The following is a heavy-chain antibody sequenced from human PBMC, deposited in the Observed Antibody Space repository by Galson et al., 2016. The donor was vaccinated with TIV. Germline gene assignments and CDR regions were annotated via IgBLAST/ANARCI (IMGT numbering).Heavy chain of an antibody. V-gene: IGHV3-30*02. CDR2: IQYDGSNK. Sequence: FLRLSCAVSGYMFSSYGMHWVRQAPGRGLEWVAFIQYDGSNKYYADSVKGRFTISRDNSMSTLYLQMNSLRAEDTAVYYCAKDSGSYFSYWYFDLWGRGTLVTVSS. D-gene: IGHD3-10*01. CDR1: GYMFSSYG. J-gene: IGHJ2*01. CDR3: AKDSGSYFSYWYFDL.